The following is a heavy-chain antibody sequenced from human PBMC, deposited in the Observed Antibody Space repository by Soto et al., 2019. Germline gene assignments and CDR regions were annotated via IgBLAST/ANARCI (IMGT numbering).Heavy chain of an antibody. CDR2: ISSSSSYI. Sequence: GGSLRLSCAASGFTFSSYSMNWVRQAPGKGLEWVSSISSSSSYIYYADSVKGRFTISRDNAKNSLYLQMNSLRAEDTAVYYCARGWLQFAFDIWGQGTMVTVSS. CDR1: GFTFSSYS. D-gene: IGHD5-12*01. V-gene: IGHV3-21*01. CDR3: ARGWLQFAFDI. J-gene: IGHJ3*02.